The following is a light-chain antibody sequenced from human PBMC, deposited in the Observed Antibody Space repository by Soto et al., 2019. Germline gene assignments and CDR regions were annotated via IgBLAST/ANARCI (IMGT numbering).Light chain of an antibody. CDR3: KHSYNTPIT. CDR2: LAS. Sequence: DIQMTQSPSSLSASVGDRVTITCRASRIIDTYVDWYQQKPGKAPDLLTYLASTLQVGVPSRFSGSGSGTDFTLTISGLQPEDFATYYCKHSYNTPITFGQGTRLEIK. V-gene: IGKV1-39*01. CDR1: RIIDTY. J-gene: IGKJ5*01.